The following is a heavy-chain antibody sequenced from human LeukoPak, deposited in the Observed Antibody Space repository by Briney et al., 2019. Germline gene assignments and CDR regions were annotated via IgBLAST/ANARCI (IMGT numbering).Heavy chain of an antibody. V-gene: IGHV4-34*01. J-gene: IGHJ4*02. CDR1: GGSFSGYY. Sequence: PSETLSLTCAVYGGSFSGYYWSWIRQPPGKGLEWIGEINHSGSTNYNPSLKSRVTISVDTSKNQFSLKLSSVTAADTAVYYCARLPLGGDYYFDYWGQGTLVTVSS. CDR2: INHSGST. CDR3: ARLPLGGDYYFDY. D-gene: IGHD3-16*01.